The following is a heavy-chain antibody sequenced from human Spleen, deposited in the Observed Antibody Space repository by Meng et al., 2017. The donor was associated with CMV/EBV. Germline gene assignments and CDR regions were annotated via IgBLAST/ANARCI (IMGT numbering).Heavy chain of an antibody. D-gene: IGHD3-22*01. CDR3: VANYYDSNGYIYIDY. V-gene: IGHV1-2*02. CDR2: VSPDSGAT. CDR1: GHTFTGYY. Sequence: SGHTFTGYYMHWVRRVPGQGLEWVGWVSPDSGATLYSQRVQGRVTMTWDTATTTIYMDLSSLRYDDTAVYYCVANYYDSNGYIYIDYWGQGTLVTVSS. J-gene: IGHJ4*02.